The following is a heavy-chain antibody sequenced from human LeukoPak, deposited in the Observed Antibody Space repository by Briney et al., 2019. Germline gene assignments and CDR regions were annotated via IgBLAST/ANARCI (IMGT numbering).Heavy chain of an antibody. Sequence: GGSLRLSCAASGFTVSSNYMSCVRQAPEKGLEWVSVIYSGGNTYYADSVEGRFTISRDNSKNTLYLQMNSLRAEDTAVYYCARGIGSQLRSGWFDPWGQGTLVTVSS. CDR1: GFTVSSNY. D-gene: IGHD3-3*01. CDR2: IYSGGNT. V-gene: IGHV3-66*01. CDR3: ARGIGSQLRSGWFDP. J-gene: IGHJ5*02.